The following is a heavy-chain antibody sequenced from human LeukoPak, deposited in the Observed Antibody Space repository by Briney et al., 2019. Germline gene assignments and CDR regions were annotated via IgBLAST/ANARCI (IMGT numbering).Heavy chain of an antibody. CDR3: ARDKGTDYGDYGGEKGWFDP. V-gene: IGHV1-69*05. CDR1: GGTFSSYA. Sequence: SVKVSCKASGGTFSSYAISWVRQAPGQGLEWMGGIIPSFGTANYAQKFQGRVTITTDESTSTAYMELSSLRSEDTAVYYCARDKGTDYGDYGGEKGWFDPWGQGTLVTVS. CDR2: IIPSFGTA. J-gene: IGHJ5*02. D-gene: IGHD4-17*01.